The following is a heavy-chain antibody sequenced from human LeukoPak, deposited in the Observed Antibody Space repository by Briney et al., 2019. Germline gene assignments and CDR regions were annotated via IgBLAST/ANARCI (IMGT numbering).Heavy chain of an antibody. V-gene: IGHV1-2*06. J-gene: IGHJ4*02. Sequence: ASVKVSCKASGYTFTGHYMHWVRQAPGQGLEWMGRINPNSGGTNYAQKFQGRVTMTRDTSIGTAYMELSRLRSDDTAVYYCARVQFIAAAATDYWGQGTLVTVSS. CDR2: INPNSGGT. D-gene: IGHD6-13*01. CDR1: GYTFTGHY. CDR3: ARVQFIAAAATDY.